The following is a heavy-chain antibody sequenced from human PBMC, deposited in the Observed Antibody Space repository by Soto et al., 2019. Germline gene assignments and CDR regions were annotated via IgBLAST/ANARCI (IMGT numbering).Heavy chain of an antibody. J-gene: IGHJ4*02. Sequence: QVQLVQSGAEVKKPGASVKVSCKASGYTFTNYDISWVRQAPGQGLEWMGWISAYNGDTKYAQKLQDRVTMTTDTSTTTAYMDLRSLRSDDTAVYYCARTSSGPDYWGQGTLVTVSS. D-gene: IGHD6-19*01. CDR2: ISAYNGDT. V-gene: IGHV1-18*01. CDR3: ARTSSGPDY. CDR1: GYTFTNYD.